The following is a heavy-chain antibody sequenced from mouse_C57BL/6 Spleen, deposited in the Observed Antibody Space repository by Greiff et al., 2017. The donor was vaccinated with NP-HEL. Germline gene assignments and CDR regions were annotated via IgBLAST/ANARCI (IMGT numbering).Heavy chain of an antibody. CDR1: GYTFTSYW. J-gene: IGHJ1*03. D-gene: IGHD1-1*01. Sequence: VQLQQPGAELVKPGASVKMSCKASGYTFTSYWITWVKQRPGQGLEWIGDIYPGSGSTNYNEKFKSKATLTVDTSSSTAYMQLSSLTSEDSAVYYCARGSITTVVAYWYFDVWGTGTTVTVSS. CDR2: IYPGSGST. CDR3: ARGSITTVVAYWYFDV. V-gene: IGHV1-55*01.